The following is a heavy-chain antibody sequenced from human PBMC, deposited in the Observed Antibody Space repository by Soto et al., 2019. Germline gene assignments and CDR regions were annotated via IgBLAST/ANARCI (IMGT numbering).Heavy chain of an antibody. Sequence: PGGSLRLSCAASGFTFGSYAMSWVRQAPGKGLEWVSAISGSGGSTYYADSVKGRFTISRDNSKNTLYLQMNSLRAEDTAVYYCAKASSSWYNFDYWGQGTLVTVSS. J-gene: IGHJ4*02. D-gene: IGHD6-13*01. CDR2: ISGSGGST. CDR1: GFTFGSYA. V-gene: IGHV3-23*01. CDR3: AKASSSWYNFDY.